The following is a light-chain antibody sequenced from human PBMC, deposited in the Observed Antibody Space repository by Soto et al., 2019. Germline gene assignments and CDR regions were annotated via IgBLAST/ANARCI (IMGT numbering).Light chain of an antibody. Sequence: QSVLTQPPSASGSPGQSVTISCTGTSSDVGGYNYVSWYQQHPGKAPELMIYEVSKRPSGVPDRFSGSKSGNTASLTVSGLQAEDEADYYCSSYAGSNNLEVFGTGTKDTVL. V-gene: IGLV2-8*01. CDR3: SSYAGSNNLEV. CDR2: EVS. J-gene: IGLJ1*01. CDR1: SSDVGGYNY.